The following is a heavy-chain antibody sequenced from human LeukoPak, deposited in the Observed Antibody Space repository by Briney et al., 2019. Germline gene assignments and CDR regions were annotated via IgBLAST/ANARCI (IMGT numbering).Heavy chain of an antibody. J-gene: IGHJ3*02. Sequence: SETLSLTCTVSGGSISSYYWSWIRQPPGKGLEWIGYIYYSGSTYYNPSLKSRVTISVDTSKNQFSLKLSSVTAADTAVYYCARVFNGDYDAFDIWGQGTMVTVSS. CDR3: ARVFNGDYDAFDI. D-gene: IGHD4-17*01. CDR1: GGSISSYY. V-gene: IGHV4-59*01. CDR2: IYYSGST.